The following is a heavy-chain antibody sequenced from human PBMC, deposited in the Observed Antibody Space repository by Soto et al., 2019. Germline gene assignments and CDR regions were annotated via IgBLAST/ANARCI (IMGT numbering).Heavy chain of an antibody. V-gene: IGHV4-39*01. D-gene: IGHD1-1*01. Sequence: QLQLQESGPGLVKPSETLSLTCTVSADSSTISNSYWGWLRQPPGKGLQWIGSSSYNGGTFYNPSLKGLVAISVDTSKKQSSLQVTSVTAADTAMYFCARHRIEVVWRGFDYWGQGSPVTVSS. CDR2: SSYNGGT. J-gene: IGHJ4*02. CDR1: ADSSTISNSY. CDR3: ARHRIEVVWRGFDY.